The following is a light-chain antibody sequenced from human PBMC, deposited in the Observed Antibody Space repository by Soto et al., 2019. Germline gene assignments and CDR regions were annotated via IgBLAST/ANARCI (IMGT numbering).Light chain of an antibody. CDR1: SSNIGSNY. CDR3: AAWDDSLSGPV. Sequence: QSVLTQPPSASGTPGQRVTISCSGSSSNIGSNYVYWYQQFPGTAPKVLLYTNNQRPSGVPDRFSGSKSGTSASPAISGLRSEDEADYYCAAWDDSLSGPVFGGGTQLTVL. V-gene: IGLV1-47*02. J-gene: IGLJ3*02. CDR2: TNN.